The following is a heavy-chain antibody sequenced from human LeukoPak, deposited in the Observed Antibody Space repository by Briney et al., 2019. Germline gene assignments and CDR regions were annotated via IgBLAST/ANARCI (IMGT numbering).Heavy chain of an antibody. CDR3: AREVHGGDCYAFDI. J-gene: IGHJ3*02. V-gene: IGHV1-69*05. CDR2: IIPIFGTA. D-gene: IGHD2-21*02. Sequence: GASVKVSCEASGGTFSSYAISWVRQAPGQGLEWMGGIIPIFGTANYAQKFQGRVTITTDESTSTAYMELSSLRSEDTAVYYCAREVHGGDCYAFDIWGQGTMVTVSS. CDR1: GGTFSSYA.